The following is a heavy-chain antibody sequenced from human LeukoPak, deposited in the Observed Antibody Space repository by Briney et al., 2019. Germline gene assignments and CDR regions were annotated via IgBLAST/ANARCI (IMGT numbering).Heavy chain of an antibody. J-gene: IGHJ4*02. CDR1: GGSISSYY. CDR2: IYYSGST. Sequence: SETLSLTCTVSGGSISSYYWSWIRQPPGKGLEWIGYIYYSGSTNYNPSLKSRVTISVDTSKNQFSLKLSSVTAADTAVYYCARGGETGSYYLFDYWGQGTLVTVSS. D-gene: IGHD1-26*01. CDR3: ARGGETGSYYLFDY. V-gene: IGHV4-59*01.